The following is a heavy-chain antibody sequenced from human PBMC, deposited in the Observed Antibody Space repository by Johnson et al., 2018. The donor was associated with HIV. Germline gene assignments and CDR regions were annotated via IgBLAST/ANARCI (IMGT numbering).Heavy chain of an antibody. J-gene: IGHJ3*02. CDR3: ARGITRRAVVKGDAFDM. Sequence: QVQLVESGGGVVQPGRSLRVSCAASRFSFSDYAMHWVRQAPGKGLAWVAVISYDGSSKFYPNSLKGRFSISRDNSKNTVYLQMNSLRTEDTAVYYCARGITRRAVVKGDAFDMWGQGTMVTVSS. CDR1: RFSFSDYA. D-gene: IGHD3-22*01. CDR2: ISYDGSSK. V-gene: IGHV3-30*04.